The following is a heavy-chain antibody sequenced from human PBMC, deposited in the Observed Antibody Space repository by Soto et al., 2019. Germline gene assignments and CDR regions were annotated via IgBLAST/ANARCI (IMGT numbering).Heavy chain of an antibody. J-gene: IGHJ4*02. CDR3: ARIGPYCGGDCYPDFDF. CDR2: VSGSGGGT. D-gene: IGHD2-21*02. V-gene: IGHV3-23*01. CDR1: GFTFNTYG. Sequence: EVQLLESGGGLVQPGGSLTLSCAASGFTFNTYGMTWVRQAPGKGLEWVSTVSGSGGGTYYADSVKGRFTISRVNSKNTMYLQVSNLGAEDTAVYFCARIGPYCGGDCYPDFDFWGLGTPVPVSS.